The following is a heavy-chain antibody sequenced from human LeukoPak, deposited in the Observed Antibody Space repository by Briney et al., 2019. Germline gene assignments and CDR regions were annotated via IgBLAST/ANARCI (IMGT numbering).Heavy chain of an antibody. J-gene: IGHJ4*02. CDR1: GFTFSSYS. D-gene: IGHD6-13*01. CDR3: ARDLDSRFDY. Sequence: GGSLRLSCAASGFTFSSYSMNWVRQAPGKGLEWVSSVSSSSSYIYYADSVKGRFTISRDNAKNSLYLQMNRLRAEYTTVYYCARDLDSRFDYWGQGTLVTVSS. CDR2: VSSSSSYI. V-gene: IGHV3-21*03.